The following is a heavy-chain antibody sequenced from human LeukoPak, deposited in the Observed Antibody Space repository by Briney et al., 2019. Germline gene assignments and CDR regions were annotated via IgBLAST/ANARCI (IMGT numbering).Heavy chain of an antibody. CDR2: IYTSGNT. D-gene: IGHD4-23*01. Sequence: SETLSLTCTVSGGSISSGSYYWSWIRQPAGRGLEWIGRIYTSGNTNYNPSLKSRVTISVDRTKNQFSLKLSSVTAADTAVYYCARVEIYGGSLGYYYYMDVWGKGTTVTISS. CDR3: ARVEIYGGSLGYYYYMDV. V-gene: IGHV4-61*02. CDR1: GGSISSGSYY. J-gene: IGHJ6*03.